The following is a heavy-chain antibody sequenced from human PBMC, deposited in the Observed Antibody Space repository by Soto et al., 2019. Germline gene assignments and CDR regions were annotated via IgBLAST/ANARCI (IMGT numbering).Heavy chain of an antibody. CDR1: GFTFSSYW. Sequence: GGSLRLSCAASGFTFSSYWMSWVRQAPGKGLEWVANIKQDGSEKYYVDSVKGRFTISRDNAKNSLYLQMNSLRAEDTAVYYCARVAGQNYYYMDVWGKGTTVTVSS. D-gene: IGHD3-10*01. CDR2: IKQDGSEK. J-gene: IGHJ6*03. V-gene: IGHV3-7*01. CDR3: ARVAGQNYYYMDV.